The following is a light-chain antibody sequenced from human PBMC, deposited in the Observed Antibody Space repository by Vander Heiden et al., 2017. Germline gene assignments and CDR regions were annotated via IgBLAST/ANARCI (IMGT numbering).Light chain of an antibody. CDR1: SGSIASNY. J-gene: IGLJ3*02. CDR2: EDN. V-gene: IGLV6-57*02. CDR3: QSYDSSNLV. Sequence: NFMLTHPHSVSESPGKTVTISCTGSSGSIASNYVQWYQQRPGRAPTTLIYEDNQRPSGVPDRFSGSIDSSSNSASLTIAGLKTEDEADYYCQSYDSSNLVFGGGTKLTVL.